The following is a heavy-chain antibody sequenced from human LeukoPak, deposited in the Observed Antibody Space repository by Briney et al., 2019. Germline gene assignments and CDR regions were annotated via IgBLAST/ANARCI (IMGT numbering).Heavy chain of an antibody. Sequence: SETLSLTCTVSGGSISSSTYYRGWIRQPPGKGLEWIGSIYYSGSTYYNPSLKSRVTISVDTSKNQFSLKLRSVTAADTAVYYCARTGGTIGYYYYHMDVWGKGTTVTVSS. CDR2: IYYSGST. D-gene: IGHD1-7*01. V-gene: IGHV4-39*01. J-gene: IGHJ6*03. CDR3: ARTGGTIGYYYYHMDV. CDR1: GGSISSSTYY.